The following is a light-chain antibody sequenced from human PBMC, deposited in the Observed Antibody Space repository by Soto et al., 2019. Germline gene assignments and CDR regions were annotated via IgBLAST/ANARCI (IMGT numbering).Light chain of an antibody. Sequence: EIVMTQSPATLSVSPGERVTLSCRASQSVRDNLAWYQQKPGQAPRLLIYGTSTRATGIPARFSGSGSGTEFTLTISSLQSKDFVVYYCQQYNNWPLTFGPGTKVDLK. J-gene: IGKJ3*01. CDR1: QSVRDN. V-gene: IGKV3-15*01. CDR3: QQYNNWPLT. CDR2: GTS.